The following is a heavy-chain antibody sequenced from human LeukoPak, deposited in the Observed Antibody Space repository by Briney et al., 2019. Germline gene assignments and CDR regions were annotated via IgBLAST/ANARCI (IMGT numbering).Heavy chain of an antibody. V-gene: IGHV3-21*01. CDR1: GFTFSSYS. CDR3: ARVIMRIAAAGSPLVY. Sequence: GGSLRLSCAASGFTFSSYSMNWVRQAPGKGLEWVSSISSSSSYIYYADSVKGRFTISRDNSKNTLYLQMNSLRAEDTAVYYCARVIMRIAAAGSPLVYWGQGTLVTVSS. D-gene: IGHD6-13*01. J-gene: IGHJ4*02. CDR2: ISSSSSYI.